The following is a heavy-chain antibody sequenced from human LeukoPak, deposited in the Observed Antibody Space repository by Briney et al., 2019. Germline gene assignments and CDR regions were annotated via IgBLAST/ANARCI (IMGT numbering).Heavy chain of an antibody. Sequence: PGGSLRLSCAASGFTFTSYVMTWVRQAPGKGLEWVSAISGSGVSTYHADSVKGRFTISRDNSKNTLYLQMNSLRVEDTAIYYCAKSVVNSGTYIPFDSWGQGTLVTVSS. CDR1: GFTFTSYV. CDR3: AKSVVNSGTYIPFDS. D-gene: IGHD1-26*01. CDR2: ISGSGVST. J-gene: IGHJ4*02. V-gene: IGHV3-23*01.